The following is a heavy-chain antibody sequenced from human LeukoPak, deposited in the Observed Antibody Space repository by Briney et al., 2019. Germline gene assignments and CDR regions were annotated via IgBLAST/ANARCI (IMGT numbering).Heavy chain of an antibody. Sequence: GASVKVSCKASGYTFTNYYMHWVRQAPGQGLEWMGWINPNSGGTNYAQKFQGRVTMTRDTSISTAYMELSRLRSDDTAVYYCARASAGYYYYMDVWGKGTTVTVSS. J-gene: IGHJ6*03. CDR3: ARASAGYYYYMDV. D-gene: IGHD6-19*01. CDR2: INPNSGGT. CDR1: GYTFTNYY. V-gene: IGHV1-2*02.